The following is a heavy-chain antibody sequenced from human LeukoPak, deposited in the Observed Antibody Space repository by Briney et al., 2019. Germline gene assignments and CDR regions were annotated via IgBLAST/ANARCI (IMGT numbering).Heavy chain of an antibody. CDR2: ISGSGGST. CDR3: AKGVGAKYYFDY. V-gene: IGHV3-23*01. D-gene: IGHD1-26*01. CDR1: GFTFSSYA. Sequence: PGGSLRLSCAASGFTFSSYAMSWVRQAPGKGLEWVSAISGSGGSTYYADSVKGRFTISRDNSKNTLSLQMNSLRAEDAAVYYCAKGVGAKYYFDYWGQGTLVTASS. J-gene: IGHJ4*02.